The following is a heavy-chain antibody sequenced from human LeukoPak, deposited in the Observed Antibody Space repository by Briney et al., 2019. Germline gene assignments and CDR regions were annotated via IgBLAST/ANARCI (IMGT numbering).Heavy chain of an antibody. V-gene: IGHV4-39*01. J-gene: IGHJ6*03. D-gene: IGHD1-1*01. CDR3: ARQIVGTSWNYYYSYIDV. CDR2: VFHSGNT. CDR1: GGSISSSLYH. Sequence: PSETLSLTCSVSGGSISSSLYHWGWLRQPPGKGLEWIGNVFHSGNTYSSPSLQSRVAVSVDTSKNQFSLKLTSVTATDTAVYYCARQIVGTSWNYYYSYIDVWGKGTSVSVSS.